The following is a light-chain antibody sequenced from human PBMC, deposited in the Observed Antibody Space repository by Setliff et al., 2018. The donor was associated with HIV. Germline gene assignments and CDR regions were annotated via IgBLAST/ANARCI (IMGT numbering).Light chain of an antibody. CDR2: DVT. J-gene: IGLJ1*01. CDR3: SSYTGTSTFV. Sequence: QSALAQPASVSGSPGQSITISCSGSSSDVGSYNFVSWYQQHPGKAPQLIIFDVTKRPSGVSNRFSGSKSGNTASLTISGLQAEDEGDYYCSSYTGTSTFVFGTGTKVTVL. V-gene: IGLV2-14*03. CDR1: SSDVGSYNF.